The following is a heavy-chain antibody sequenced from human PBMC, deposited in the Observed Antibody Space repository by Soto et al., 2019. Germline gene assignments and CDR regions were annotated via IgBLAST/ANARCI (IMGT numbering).Heavy chain of an antibody. D-gene: IGHD3-3*01. J-gene: IGHJ4*02. V-gene: IGHV3-15*01. Sequence: GGSLRLSCAAPGFSFTNAWMSWVRQAPGKGLEWVGRIKRIIDGGTADYAAPVKGRFTISRDDSKNTLYLQLNGLKTEDTAVYYCSTGSIFGVTTHAEDYWGQGTLVTVSS. CDR1: GFSFTNAW. CDR2: IKRIIDGGTA. CDR3: STGSIFGVTTHAEDY.